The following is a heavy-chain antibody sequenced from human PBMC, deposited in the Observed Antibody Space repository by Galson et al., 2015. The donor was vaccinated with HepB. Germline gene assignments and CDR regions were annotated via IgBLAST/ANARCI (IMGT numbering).Heavy chain of an antibody. CDR3: VRAKRGMVALLDY. Sequence: SLRLSCAASGFTFSDHYMTWIRQAPGKGLEWVSYISSSTSYTNYADSVKGRFTISRDNAKDSLYLQMNSLRAEDTAVYYCVRAKRGMVALLDYWGQGTLVTVSS. D-gene: IGHD7-27*01. V-gene: IGHV3-11*06. J-gene: IGHJ4*02. CDR2: ISSSTSYT. CDR1: GFTFSDHY.